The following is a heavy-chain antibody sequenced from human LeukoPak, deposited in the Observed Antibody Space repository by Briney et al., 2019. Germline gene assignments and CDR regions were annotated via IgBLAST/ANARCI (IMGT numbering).Heavy chain of an antibody. CDR1: GFTFRSCD. D-gene: IGHD3-16*01. CDR2: IKQDGSVK. J-gene: IGHJ4*02. V-gene: IGHV3-7*03. Sequence: QPGGSLRLSFADSGFTFRSCDMSWVRQARGKGLEWFANIKQDGSVKNSGDSMKGRFTISRDNTKNPLYLEMNSLKAEDMAVYYCVRGGGHFDLWGQGTLVTVSS. CDR3: VRGGGHFDL.